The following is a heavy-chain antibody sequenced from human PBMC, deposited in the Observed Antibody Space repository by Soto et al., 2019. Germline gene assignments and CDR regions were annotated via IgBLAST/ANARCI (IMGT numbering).Heavy chain of an antibody. J-gene: IGHJ4*02. CDR1: GGSISSSNW. V-gene: IGHV3-53*01. D-gene: IGHD3-9*01. CDR3: ARDDILTGYYAY. Sequence: ETLSLTCAVSGGSISSSNWWSWVRQAPGKGLEWVSVIYSGGSTYYADSVKGRFTISRDNSKNTLYLQMNSLRAEDTAVYYCARDDILTGYYAYWGQGTLVTVSS. CDR2: IYSGGST.